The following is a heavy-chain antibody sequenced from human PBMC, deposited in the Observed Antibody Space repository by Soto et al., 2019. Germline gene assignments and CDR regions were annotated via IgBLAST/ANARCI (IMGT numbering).Heavy chain of an antibody. CDR2: ISAYNGNT. J-gene: IGHJ5*02. V-gene: IGHV1-18*01. Sequence: ASVKVSCKASGYTFTSYCISWVRQAPGQGLEWMGWISAYNGNTNYAQKLQGRVTMTTDTSTSTAYMELRNLRSDDTAVYYCARGGGIAVAGTRWFDPWGQGTLVTVSS. CDR1: GYTFTSYC. D-gene: IGHD6-19*01. CDR3: ARGGGIAVAGTRWFDP.